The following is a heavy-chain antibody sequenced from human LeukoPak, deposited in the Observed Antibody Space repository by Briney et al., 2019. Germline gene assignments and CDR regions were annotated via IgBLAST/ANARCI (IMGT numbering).Heavy chain of an antibody. CDR3: ARDRIWGGDSSGYYYDDYYYYMDV. Sequence: ASVKVSCMASGYTFTGYYMHWVRQAPGQGLEWMGWINPNSGGTNYAQKFQGRVTMTRDTSISTAYMELSRLRSDDTAVYYCARDRIWGGDSSGYYYDDYYYYMDVWGKGTTVTVSS. D-gene: IGHD3-22*01. CDR1: GYTFTGYY. J-gene: IGHJ6*03. V-gene: IGHV1-2*02. CDR2: INPNSGGT.